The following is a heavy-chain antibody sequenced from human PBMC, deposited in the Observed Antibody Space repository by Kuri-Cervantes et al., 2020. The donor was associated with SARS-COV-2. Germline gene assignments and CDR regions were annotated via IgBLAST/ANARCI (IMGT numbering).Heavy chain of an antibody. CDR2: IYWNDDK. D-gene: IGHD4-11*01. Sequence: SGPTLVKPTQTLTLTCTFSGFSLSTSGVGVGWIRQPPGKALEWLALIYWNDDKRYSPSLKSRLTITKDTSKSQVVLTMTNMDPVDTATYYRARRGVDYSTALDAFDIWGQGTMVTVSS. CDR3: ARRGVDYSTALDAFDI. V-gene: IGHV2-5*01. CDR1: GFSLSTSGVG. J-gene: IGHJ3*02.